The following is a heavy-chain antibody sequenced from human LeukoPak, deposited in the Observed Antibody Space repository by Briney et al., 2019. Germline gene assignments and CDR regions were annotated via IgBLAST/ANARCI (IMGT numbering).Heavy chain of an antibody. Sequence: ASVKASCKASGYTFTSYDINWVRQATGQGLEWMGWMNPNSGNTGYAQKFQGRVTMTRNTSISTAYMELSSLRSEDTAVYYCAREVRGVDWYYGMDVWGQGTTVTVSS. CDR1: GYTFTSYD. CDR2: MNPNSGNT. V-gene: IGHV1-8*01. D-gene: IGHD3-10*01. CDR3: AREVRGVDWYYGMDV. J-gene: IGHJ6*02.